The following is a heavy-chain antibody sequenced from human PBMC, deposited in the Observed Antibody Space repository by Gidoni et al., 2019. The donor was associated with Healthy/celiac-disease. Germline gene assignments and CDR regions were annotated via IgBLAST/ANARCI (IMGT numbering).Heavy chain of an antibody. CDR2: ISWNSGSI. D-gene: IGHD2-2*01. J-gene: IGHJ1*01. Sequence: EVQLVESGGGLVQPGRSLRLSCAASGFTFDDYAMHGVRQAPGKGLEWGSGISWNSGSIGYADSVKGRFTISRDNAKNSLYLQMNSLRAEDTALYYCAKDIVVVPAAIDKYFQHWGQGTLVTVSS. CDR3: AKDIVVVPAAIDKYFQH. V-gene: IGHV3-9*01. CDR1: GFTFDDYA.